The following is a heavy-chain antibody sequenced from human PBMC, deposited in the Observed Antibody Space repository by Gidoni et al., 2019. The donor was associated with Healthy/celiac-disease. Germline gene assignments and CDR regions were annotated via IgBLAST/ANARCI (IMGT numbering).Heavy chain of an antibody. J-gene: IGHJ5*02. D-gene: IGHD3-22*01. CDR2: IYSGGST. CDR1: GFTVSSNY. CDR3: ARAYYDSSGPYNWFDP. Sequence: EVQLVESGGGLVQPGGYLRLSCAASGFTVSSNYMSCVRQAPGKGLEWVSVIYSGGSTYYADSVKGRFTISRHNSKNTLYLQMNSLRAEDTAVYYCARAYYDSSGPYNWFDPWGQGTLVTVSS. V-gene: IGHV3-53*04.